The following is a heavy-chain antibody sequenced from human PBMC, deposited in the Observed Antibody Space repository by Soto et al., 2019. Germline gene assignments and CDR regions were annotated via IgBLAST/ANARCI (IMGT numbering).Heavy chain of an antibody. J-gene: IGHJ4*02. V-gene: IGHV3-23*01. D-gene: IGHD3-9*01. CDR1: GFTFSSYA. CDR3: AKDLYDILTGSRGGFDY. Sequence: PGGSLRLSCAASGFTFSSYAMSWVRQAPGKGLEWVSAISGSGGSTYYADSVKGRFTISRDNSKNTLYLQMNSLRAEDTAVYYCAKDLYDILTGSRGGFDYWGQGTLVTVSS. CDR2: ISGSGGST.